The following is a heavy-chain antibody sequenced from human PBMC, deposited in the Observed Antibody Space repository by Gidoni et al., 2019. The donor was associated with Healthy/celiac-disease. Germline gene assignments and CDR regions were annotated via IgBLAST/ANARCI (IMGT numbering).Heavy chain of an antibody. Sequence: QVQLVQSGAEVKKPGASVKVSFKASGYTLPSYHINWVRQATGQGLEGTGWMYPNSGNTGYAQKFQGRVTMTRNTSISTAYMELSSLRSEDTAVYYCARGHSSSWLYNWFDPWGQGTLVTVSS. CDR1: GYTLPSYH. J-gene: IGHJ5*02. CDR2: MYPNSGNT. CDR3: ARGHSSSWLYNWFDP. V-gene: IGHV1-8*01. D-gene: IGHD6-13*01.